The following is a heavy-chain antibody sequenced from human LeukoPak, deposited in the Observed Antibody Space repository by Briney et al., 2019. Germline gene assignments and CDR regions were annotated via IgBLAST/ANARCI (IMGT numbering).Heavy chain of an antibody. Sequence: GASVKVSCKASGYSFTSFGISWVRQAPGQGLEWMGWISAYNGHTKSAEKLQGRVTMTTDTSTNTAYMELTSLRSDDTAVYYWARDQVVGATAGTFDYWGQGTLVTVSS. CDR2: ISAYNGHT. CDR1: GYSFTSFG. J-gene: IGHJ4*02. CDR3: ARDQVVGATAGTFDY. V-gene: IGHV1-18*01. D-gene: IGHD1-26*01.